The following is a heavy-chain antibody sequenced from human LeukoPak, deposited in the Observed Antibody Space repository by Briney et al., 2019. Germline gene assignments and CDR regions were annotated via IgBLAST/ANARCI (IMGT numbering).Heavy chain of an antibody. CDR3: ARERPYDILPGHASTFDY. Sequence: SETLSLTCTVSGGSISSYCWSWIRQPPGKGLEWIGYIYYSGSTNYNPSLKSRVTISVDTSKNQFSLKLSSVTAADTAVYYCARERPYDILPGHASTFDYWGQGTLVTVSS. CDR2: IYYSGST. J-gene: IGHJ4*02. V-gene: IGHV4-59*01. CDR1: GGSISSYC. D-gene: IGHD3-9*01.